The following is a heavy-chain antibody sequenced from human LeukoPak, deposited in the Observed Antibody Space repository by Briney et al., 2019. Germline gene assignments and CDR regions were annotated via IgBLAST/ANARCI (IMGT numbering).Heavy chain of an antibody. CDR2: IYYSGST. D-gene: IGHD6-19*01. V-gene: IGHV4-59*08. CDR3: ARHRGGSVWYYFYY. CDR1: GGSISSYY. J-gene: IGHJ4*02. Sequence: SETLSLTCTVSGGSISSYYWSWIRQPPGKGLEWIGYIYYSGSTNYNPSLKSRVTISVDTSKNQFSLKLSSVTAADTAVYYCARHRGGSVWYYFYYWGQGTLVTVSS.